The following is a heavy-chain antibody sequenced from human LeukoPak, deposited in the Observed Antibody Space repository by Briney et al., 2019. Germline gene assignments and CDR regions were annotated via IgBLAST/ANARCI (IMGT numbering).Heavy chain of an antibody. J-gene: IGHJ4*02. D-gene: IGHD1-26*01. CDR2: MNPNSGNT. CDR1: GYTFTIYD. Sequence: ASVKVSCKASGYTFTIYDINWVRQATGQGLEWMGWMNPNSGNTGYAQKFQGRVTMTRNTSISTAYMELSSLRSEDTAVYYCARHRVGATRGDYWGQGTLVTVSS. CDR3: ARHRVGATRGDY. V-gene: IGHV1-8*01.